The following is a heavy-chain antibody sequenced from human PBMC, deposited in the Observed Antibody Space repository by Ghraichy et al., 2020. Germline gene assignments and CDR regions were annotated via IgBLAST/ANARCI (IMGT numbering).Heavy chain of an antibody. CDR3: ARNDTTKGVFDY. D-gene: IGHD2-8*01. Sequence: GGSLRLSCAASGFTFSDYAMCWVRQAPGKGLEWVSVINGGAYSINYADSVKGRFTISRDNFKNTVFLQMNNLRVEDTAIYYCARNDTTKGVFDYWGLGTQVTVSS. J-gene: IGHJ4*02. V-gene: IGHV3-23*03. CDR1: GFTFSDYA. CDR2: INGGAYSI.